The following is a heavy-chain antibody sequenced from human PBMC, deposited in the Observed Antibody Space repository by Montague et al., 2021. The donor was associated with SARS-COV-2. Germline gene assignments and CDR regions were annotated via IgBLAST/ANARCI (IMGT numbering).Heavy chain of an antibody. V-gene: IGHV3-30*18. CDR2: ISYDGSNK. J-gene: IGHJ4*02. Sequence: SLRLSCAASGFTFSSYGMHWVRQAPGKGLEWVAVISYDGSNKYYADSVKGRFTISRDNSQNTLYLQMNSLRAEDSAVYYCAKALYSRDLFDYWGQGTLVTVSS. CDR3: AKALYSRDLFDY. CDR1: GFTFSSYG. D-gene: IGHD6-13*01.